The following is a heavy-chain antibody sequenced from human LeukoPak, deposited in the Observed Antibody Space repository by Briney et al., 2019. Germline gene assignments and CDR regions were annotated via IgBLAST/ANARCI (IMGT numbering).Heavy chain of an antibody. Sequence: PSETLSLTCTLSGGSISTYYWSWIRRPPGKGLEWIGYIHYTGSTNYNPSLKSQFTISVDTSKNQFSLGLSSVTSADTAVYYCAAYSSSSGAFDYWGQGTLVTVSS. D-gene: IGHD6-6*01. J-gene: IGHJ4*02. CDR3: AAYSSSSGAFDY. CDR2: IHYTGST. V-gene: IGHV4-59*01. CDR1: GGSISTYY.